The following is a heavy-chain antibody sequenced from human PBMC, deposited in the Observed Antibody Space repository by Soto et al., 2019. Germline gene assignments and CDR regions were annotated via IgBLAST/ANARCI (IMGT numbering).Heavy chain of an antibody. V-gene: IGHV1-18*01. D-gene: IGHD3-22*01. CDR2: ISAYNGNT. Sequence: ASVKVSCKASGYTFTSYGISWVRQAPGQGLEWMGWISAYNGNTNYAQKLQGRVTMTTDTSTSTAYMELRSLGSDDTAVYYCARPYYYDSSGYYEFDYWGQGTLVTVSS. J-gene: IGHJ4*02. CDR1: GYTFTSYG. CDR3: ARPYYYDSSGYYEFDY.